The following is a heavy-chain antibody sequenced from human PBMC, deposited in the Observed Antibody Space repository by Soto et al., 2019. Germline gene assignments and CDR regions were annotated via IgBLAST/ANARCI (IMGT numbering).Heavy chain of an antibody. CDR2: IYYGGTT. CDR3: ARVWGGAFDF. J-gene: IGHJ3*01. D-gene: IGHD3-10*01. CDR1: GDSSSSSSYY. V-gene: IGHV4-61*05. Sequence: PSETLSLTCTVSGDSSSSSSYYWGWVRQPPGKGLEWIGYIYYGGTTSYNPSLMSRVTISLETSKNRFSLRLSSVTAADTAVYYCARVWGGAFDFWGQGTMVTVSS.